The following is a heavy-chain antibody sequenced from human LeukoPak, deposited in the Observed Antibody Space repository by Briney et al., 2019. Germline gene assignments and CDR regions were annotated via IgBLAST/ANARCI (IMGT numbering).Heavy chain of an antibody. CDR1: GGSISSSSYY. CDR2: IYYSGST. Sequence: PSETLSLTCTVSGGSISSSSYYWGWIRQPPGKGLEWIGSIYYSGSTYYNPSLKSRVTISVDTSKNQFSLKLSSVTAADTAVYYCARDDGDYVTDYWGQGTLVTVSS. CDR3: ARDDGDYVTDY. J-gene: IGHJ4*02. D-gene: IGHD4-17*01. V-gene: IGHV4-39*07.